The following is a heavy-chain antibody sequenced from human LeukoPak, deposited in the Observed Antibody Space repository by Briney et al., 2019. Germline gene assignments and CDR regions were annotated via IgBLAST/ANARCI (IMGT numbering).Heavy chain of an antibody. D-gene: IGHD3-10*01. V-gene: IGHV4-39*01. CDR3: ARRGNYYGPHGRGMDV. J-gene: IGHJ6*04. CDR2: IYYSGST. Sequence: PSETLSLTCTVSGGSISSSSYYWGWIRQPPGKGLEWIGSIYYSGSTYYNPSLKSRVTISVDTSKNQFSLKLSSVTAADTAVYYCARRGNYYGPHGRGMDVWGKGTTVTVSS. CDR1: GGSISSSSYY.